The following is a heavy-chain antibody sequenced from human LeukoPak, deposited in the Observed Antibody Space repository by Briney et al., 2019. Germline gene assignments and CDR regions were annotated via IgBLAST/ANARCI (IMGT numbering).Heavy chain of an antibody. D-gene: IGHD1-26*01. CDR2: IVSSPSTYI. Sequence: DGSLSLSCAASGFSFSRYSMNWVRQAPGHGLEWVSSIVSSPSTYIYYADSVKGRLTISAYNAKNSLYLSMQSLRPADTAAYTCAKEELGNGPSSAYWGQGTLVT. CDR1: GFSFSRYS. V-gene: IGHV3-21*01. J-gene: IGHJ4*02. CDR3: AKEELGNGPSSAY.